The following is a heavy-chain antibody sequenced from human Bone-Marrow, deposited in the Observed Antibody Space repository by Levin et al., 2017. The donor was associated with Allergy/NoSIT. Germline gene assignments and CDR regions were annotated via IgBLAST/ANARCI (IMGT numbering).Heavy chain of an antibody. V-gene: IGHV3-7*02. CDR1: GFTFSGYW. CDR2: INRDGGAG. CDR3: ARNGAWSFEF. Sequence: GGSLRLSCASSGFTFSGYWMAWVRQAPGKGLEWVANINRDGGAGYYVDSVEGRFTISRDTARNSLDLQMNSLRVEETAVYYCARNGAWSFEFWGQGTLVTVSS. D-gene: IGHD2-8*01. J-gene: IGHJ4*02.